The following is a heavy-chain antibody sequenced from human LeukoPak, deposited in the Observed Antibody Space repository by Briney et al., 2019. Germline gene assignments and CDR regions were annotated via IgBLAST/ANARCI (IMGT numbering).Heavy chain of an antibody. V-gene: IGHV3-7*01. CDR3: AYWNYGRPDAFDI. J-gene: IGHJ3*02. CDR2: IKTDGSEK. D-gene: IGHD1-7*01. CDR1: GFTVSSNY. Sequence: GGSLRLSCAASGFTVSSNYMSWVRQAPGKGLQWVANIKTDGSEKYYVDSVKGRFTISRDNAKNSLYLQMNSLRAEDTAVYYCAYWNYGRPDAFDIWGQGTMVTVSS.